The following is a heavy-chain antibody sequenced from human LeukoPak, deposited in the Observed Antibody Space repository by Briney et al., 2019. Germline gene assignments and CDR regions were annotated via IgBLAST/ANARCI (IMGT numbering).Heavy chain of an antibody. V-gene: IGHV3-48*03. CDR2: ISSSGSTI. CDR3: ARDSADTMIVVVTYFDY. D-gene: IGHD3-22*01. Sequence: PGGSLRLSCAASGFTFSSYEMNWVRQAPGKGLEWVSYISSSGSTIYYAHSVKGRFTISRDNAKNSLYLQMNSLRAEDTAVYYCARDSADTMIVVVTYFDYWGQGTLVTVSS. CDR1: GFTFSSYE. J-gene: IGHJ4*02.